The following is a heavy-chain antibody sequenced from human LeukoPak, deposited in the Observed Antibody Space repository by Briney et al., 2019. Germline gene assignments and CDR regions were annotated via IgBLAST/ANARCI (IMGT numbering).Heavy chain of an antibody. D-gene: IGHD1-26*01. CDR3: VRDHASSYDS. CDR2: IGPKNGDT. Sequence: ASVKVSCKSSGYTFTDYYIHCVRQAPGQGLEWMGWIGPKNGDTHYAQKFQGRLTMTRDTSITTAFIELSRLTSDDTAVYYCVRDHASSYDSWGQGTLVTVSS. J-gene: IGHJ4*02. V-gene: IGHV1-2*02. CDR1: GYTFTDYY.